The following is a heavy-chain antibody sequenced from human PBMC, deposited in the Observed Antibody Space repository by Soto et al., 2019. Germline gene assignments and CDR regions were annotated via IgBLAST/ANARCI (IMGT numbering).Heavy chain of an antibody. CDR1: GFTFSSYG. CDR2: IWYDGSNK. D-gene: IGHD3-22*01. Sequence: GGSLRLSCAASGFTFSSYGMHWVRQAPGKGLEWVAVIWYDGSNKYYVDSVKGRFTISRDNSKNTLYLQMNSLRAEDTAVYYCARDSVGSGYYYGAANRFDPWGQGTLVTVSS. V-gene: IGHV3-33*01. CDR3: ARDSVGSGYYYGAANRFDP. J-gene: IGHJ5*02.